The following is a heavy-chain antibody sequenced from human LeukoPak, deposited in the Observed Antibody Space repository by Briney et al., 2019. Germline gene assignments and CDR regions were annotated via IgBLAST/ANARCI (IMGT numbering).Heavy chain of an antibody. D-gene: IGHD3-10*01. Sequence: GGSLRLSCAASGFTFSSYGMHWVRQAPGKGLEWVAVIWYDGSNKYYADSVKGRFTISRDNSKNTLYLQMISLRAEDTAVYYCARSITYYYGSGSYCLDYWGQGTLVTVSS. CDR2: IWYDGSNK. V-gene: IGHV3-33*01. J-gene: IGHJ4*02. CDR3: ARSITYYYGSGSYCLDY. CDR1: GFTFSSYG.